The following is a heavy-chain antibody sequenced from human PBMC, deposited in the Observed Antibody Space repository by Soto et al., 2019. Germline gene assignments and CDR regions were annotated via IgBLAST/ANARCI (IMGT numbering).Heavy chain of an antibody. V-gene: IGHV1-69*13. J-gene: IGHJ6*02. CDR3: ARSRALWLVGMDV. Sequence: ASVKVSCKASGGTFSSYAISWVRQAPGQGLEWMGGIIPICGTANYAQKFQGRVTITADESTSTAYMELSSLRSEDTAVYYCARSRALWLVGMDVWGQGTTVTVSS. D-gene: IGHD5-18*01. CDR1: GGTFSSYA. CDR2: IIPICGTA.